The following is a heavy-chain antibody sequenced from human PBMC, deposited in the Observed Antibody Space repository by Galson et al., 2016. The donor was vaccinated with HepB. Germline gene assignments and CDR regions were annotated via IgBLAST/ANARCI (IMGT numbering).Heavy chain of an antibody. CDR2: ISYDGSNT. Sequence: SLRLSCAAAGFTFSSYGMHWVRQAPGKGLEGVAFISYDGSNTKYADSVKGRFTISRDNSKKTLYLQMNRLKAEDTAVYYCAKDGRIYCSSSSCHDHFHYWGQGTLVTVSS. V-gene: IGHV3-30*18. D-gene: IGHD2-2*01. CDR3: AKDGRIYCSSSSCHDHFHY. CDR1: GFTFSSYG. J-gene: IGHJ4*02.